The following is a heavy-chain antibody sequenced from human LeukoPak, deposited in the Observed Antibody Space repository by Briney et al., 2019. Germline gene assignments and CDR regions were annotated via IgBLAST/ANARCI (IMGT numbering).Heavy chain of an antibody. Sequence: ESSETLSLTCAVYGGSFSGYYWSWIRQPPGKGLEWIGEINHSGSTNYNPSLKSRVTISVDTSKNQFSLKLSSVTAADTAVYYCARESVLLDYYYYYMDVWGKGTTVTVSS. CDR3: ARESVLLDYYYYYMDV. J-gene: IGHJ6*03. CDR1: GGSFSGYY. D-gene: IGHD6-6*01. V-gene: IGHV4-34*01. CDR2: INHSGST.